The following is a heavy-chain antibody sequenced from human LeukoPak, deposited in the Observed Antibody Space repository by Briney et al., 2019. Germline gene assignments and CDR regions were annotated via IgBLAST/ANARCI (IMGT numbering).Heavy chain of an antibody. CDR3: AKADNTNYYDSTGLDY. CDR1: GFTFSSYG. J-gene: IGHJ4*02. Sequence: GRSLRLSCAASGFTFSSYGMHWVRQAPGKGQEWVAVISYDGSNKYYADSVKGRFTISRDNSKNTLYLQMNSLRAEDTAVYYCAKADNTNYYDSTGLDYWGQGTLVTVSS. CDR2: ISYDGSNK. D-gene: IGHD3-22*01. V-gene: IGHV3-30*18.